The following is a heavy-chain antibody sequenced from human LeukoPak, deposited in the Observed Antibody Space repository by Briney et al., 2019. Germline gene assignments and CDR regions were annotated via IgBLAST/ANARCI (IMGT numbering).Heavy chain of an antibody. CDR2: IRYDGSNK. V-gene: IGHV3-30*02. D-gene: IGHD2-21*02. CDR1: GFTFSSYG. CDR3: AKDNNVVVTAWIDY. J-gene: IGHJ4*02. Sequence: PGGSLRLSCAASGFTFSSYGMHWVRQAPGKGLEWVAFIRYDGSNKYYADSVKGRFTISRDNSKNTLYLQMNSLRAEDTAVYYCAKDNNVVVTAWIDYWGQGTLVTVSS.